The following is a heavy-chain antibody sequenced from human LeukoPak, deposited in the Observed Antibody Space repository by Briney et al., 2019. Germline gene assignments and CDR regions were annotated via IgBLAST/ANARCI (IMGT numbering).Heavy chain of an antibody. Sequence: GGSLRLSCAASGFTFRKFWMTWFRQAPGKGLKWVANINKEGYEKYSVDSVKGRFTISRDNAKNSLYLQMDSLRAEDTAVYYCARELGSSPPYYIDYWGQGTLVTVSS. D-gene: IGHD6-6*01. J-gene: IGHJ4*02. V-gene: IGHV3-7*01. CDR2: INKEGYEK. CDR3: ARELGSSPPYYIDY. CDR1: GFTFRKFW.